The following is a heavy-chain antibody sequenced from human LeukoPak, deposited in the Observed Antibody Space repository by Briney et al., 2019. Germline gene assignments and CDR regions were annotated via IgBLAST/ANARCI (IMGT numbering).Heavy chain of an antibody. D-gene: IGHD3-10*01. V-gene: IGHV1-69*13. CDR3: ARGPANGGLLWFGEPPKADYFDY. Sequence: SVKVSCKASGGTFSSYAISWVRRAPGQGLEWMGGIIPIFGTANYAQKFQGRVTITADESTSTAYMELSSLRSEDTAVYYCARGPANGGLLWFGEPPKADYFDYWGQGTLVTVSS. J-gene: IGHJ4*02. CDR2: IIPIFGTA. CDR1: GGTFSSYA.